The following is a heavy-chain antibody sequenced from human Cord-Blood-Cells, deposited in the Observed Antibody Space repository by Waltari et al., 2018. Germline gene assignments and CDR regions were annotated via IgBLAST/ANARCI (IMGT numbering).Heavy chain of an antibody. V-gene: IGHV3-7*01. CDR1: GFTFSSYW. CDR2: IKQDGSEK. Sequence: EVQLVESGGGLVQPGGSLRLSCAASGFTFSSYWMSWVRQAPGKGLEWVANIKQDGSEKYYVDSVKGRFTISRDNAKNSLYLQMDSLRAEDTAVYYCASGGLYCSSTSCYKYFQHWGQGTLVTVSS. D-gene: IGHD2-2*02. J-gene: IGHJ1*01. CDR3: ASGGLYCSSTSCYKYFQH.